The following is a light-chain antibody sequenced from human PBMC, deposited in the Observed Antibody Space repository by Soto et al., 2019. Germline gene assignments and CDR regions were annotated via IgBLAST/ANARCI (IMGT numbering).Light chain of an antibody. Sequence: QAVVTQKPSLTVSPGGTVTLTCGSSTGAVTSGHYPYWFQQKPGQAPRTLIYDTNNKQSWTPARFSGSLLGGKAALTLSGAQPEDEAEYYCLLSYRGALVVFGGGTQLTVL. CDR3: LLSYRGALVV. CDR1: TGAVTSGHY. V-gene: IGLV7-46*01. J-gene: IGLJ2*01. CDR2: DTN.